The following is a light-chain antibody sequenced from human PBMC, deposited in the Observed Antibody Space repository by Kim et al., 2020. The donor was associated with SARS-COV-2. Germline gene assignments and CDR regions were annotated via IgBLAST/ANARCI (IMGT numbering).Light chain of an antibody. CDR2: DVS. CDR1: SSDVVGYNF. Sequence: GQSISIPSTGTSSDVVGYNFVSWYQLHPRKAPKLMIYDVSKRPSGVSERFAGSKCGNTASLTVSGLQAEDEADYYCSSYTSSSSYVFGNGTQGTVL. CDR3: SSYTSSSSYV. V-gene: IGLV2-14*04. J-gene: IGLJ1*01.